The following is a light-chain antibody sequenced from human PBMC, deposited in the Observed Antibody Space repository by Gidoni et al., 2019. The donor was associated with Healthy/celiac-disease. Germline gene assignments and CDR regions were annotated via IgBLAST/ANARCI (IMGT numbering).Light chain of an antibody. Sequence: DIVMTQSPDSRAVSLGERATINCKSSQSVLYSSNKKNYLAWYQQKPGQPPKLLIYWASTRESGVPDRFSGSGSGTDFTLTISSLQAEDVAVYYCQQYYSTPLFTFGPGTKVDIK. CDR1: QSVLYSSNKKNY. J-gene: IGKJ3*01. CDR2: WAS. CDR3: QQYYSTPLFT. V-gene: IGKV4-1*01.